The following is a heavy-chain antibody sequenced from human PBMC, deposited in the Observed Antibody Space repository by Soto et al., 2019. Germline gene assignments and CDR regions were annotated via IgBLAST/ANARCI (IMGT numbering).Heavy chain of an antibody. CDR3: AREGGSYDSGGFLIRGAFDV. Sequence: QVQLQQSGPGLVKPSQTLSLTCTVSGGSISSGDYYWNWIRQHPEKGLEWIGSIHHHGNTYYSPSLESRISISIDTSKNQFSLRLSSVTAADTAVYYCAREGGSYDSGGFLIRGAFDVWGQGTTVTVSP. CDR2: IHHHGNT. V-gene: IGHV4-31*03. CDR1: GGSISSGDYY. J-gene: IGHJ3*01. D-gene: IGHD3-22*01.